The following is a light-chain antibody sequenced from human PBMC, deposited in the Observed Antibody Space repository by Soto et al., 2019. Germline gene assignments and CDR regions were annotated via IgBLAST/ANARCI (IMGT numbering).Light chain of an antibody. CDR1: QSVRTER. J-gene: IGKJ5*01. CDR3: QQYDVLPIT. CDR2: DAS. Sequence: EIVLTQSPATLSVSPGERATLSCRASQSVRTERLAWYQQKPGQAPRLVIFDASFRATGFPQRFSGSGSGTDLTLTITRLEPEDFAVYYCQQYDVLPITFGLGTRLEIK. V-gene: IGKV3-20*01.